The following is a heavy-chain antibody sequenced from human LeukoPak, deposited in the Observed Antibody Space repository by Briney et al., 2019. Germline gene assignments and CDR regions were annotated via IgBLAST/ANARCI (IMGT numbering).Heavy chain of an antibody. Sequence: SQTLSLTCTVSAGSINRGDYYWGWIRQPAGKGLEWIGRIYSPGTNYNYNPSVKSRVTISIDTSKNQFSLKLTSVTAADTAVYYCARGIGTSYDSSRDAFDIWGQGTMVTVSS. CDR3: ARGIGTSYDSSRDAFDI. J-gene: IGHJ3*02. V-gene: IGHV4-61*02. CDR2: IYSPGTN. D-gene: IGHD3-22*01. CDR1: AGSINRGDYY.